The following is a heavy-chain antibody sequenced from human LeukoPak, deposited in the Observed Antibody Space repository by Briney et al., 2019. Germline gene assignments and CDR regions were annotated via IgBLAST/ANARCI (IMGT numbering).Heavy chain of an antibody. D-gene: IGHD4-11*01. Sequence: PGGSRRLSCAASGFTFSTYSMNWVRQAPGKGLEWVSYISSSGSTIYYADSVKGRFTISRDNAKNSLYLQMNSLRAEDTALYYCAKDSVPLTVPHYGMDVWGQGTTVTVSS. V-gene: IGHV3-48*04. CDR2: ISSSGSTI. CDR3: AKDSVPLTVPHYGMDV. J-gene: IGHJ6*02. CDR1: GFTFSTYS.